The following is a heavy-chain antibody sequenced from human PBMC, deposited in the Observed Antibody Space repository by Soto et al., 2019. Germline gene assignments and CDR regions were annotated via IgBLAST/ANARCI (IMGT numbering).Heavy chain of an antibody. CDR3: TRATFDV. Sequence: PGGSLRLSCAVPGLSFSTYAMHWVRQAPGKGMEWLAIIWFVGVKEYYAESVRGRCTISIDNSKNTVFLQMDTVGAEDSALYYCTRATFDVWGQGTTVTVSS. CDR1: GLSFSTYA. CDR2: IWFVGVKE. V-gene: IGHV3-33*01. J-gene: IGHJ6*02.